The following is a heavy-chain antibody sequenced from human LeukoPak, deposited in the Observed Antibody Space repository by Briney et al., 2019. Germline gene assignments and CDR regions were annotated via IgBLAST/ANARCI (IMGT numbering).Heavy chain of an antibody. V-gene: IGHV1-18*01. J-gene: IGHJ4*02. CDR1: GYTLTSYG. CDR3: ARVDSSWYNRYFDY. CDR2: ISAYNGNT. D-gene: IGHD6-13*01. Sequence: ASVKVSCKASGYTLTSYGISWVRQAPGQGLEWMGWISAYNGNTNYAQKLQGRVTMTTDTSTSTAYMELRSLRSDDTAVYYCARVDSSWYNRYFDYWGQGTLVTVSS.